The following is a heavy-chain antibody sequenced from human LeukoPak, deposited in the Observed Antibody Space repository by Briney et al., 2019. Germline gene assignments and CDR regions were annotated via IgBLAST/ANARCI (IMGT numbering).Heavy chain of an antibody. CDR1: GGSISSGGYS. D-gene: IGHD3-9*01. Sequence: PSETLSLTCAVPGGSISSGGYSWSWIRQPPGKGLEWIGYIYHSGSTYYNPSLKSRVTISVDRSKNQFSLKLSSVTAADTAVYYCARGNYDILTGYYRTSIRFDPWGQGTLVTVSS. J-gene: IGHJ5*02. CDR3: ARGNYDILTGYYRTSIRFDP. V-gene: IGHV4-30-2*01. CDR2: IYHSGST.